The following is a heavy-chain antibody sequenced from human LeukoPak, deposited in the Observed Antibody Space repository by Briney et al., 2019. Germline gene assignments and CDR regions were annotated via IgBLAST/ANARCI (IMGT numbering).Heavy chain of an antibody. J-gene: IGHJ4*02. Sequence: ASMKVSCKASGYTFTSYFMHWVRRAPGQGLEWMGVINPSGGNRNYAQKFQGRVTMTRDTSTSTVYMELSSLRSEDTAVYYCARDPVSYDFWSGYYDYWGQGTLVTVSS. D-gene: IGHD3-3*01. V-gene: IGHV1-46*01. CDR1: GYTFTSYF. CDR2: INPSGGNR. CDR3: ARDPVSYDFWSGYYDY.